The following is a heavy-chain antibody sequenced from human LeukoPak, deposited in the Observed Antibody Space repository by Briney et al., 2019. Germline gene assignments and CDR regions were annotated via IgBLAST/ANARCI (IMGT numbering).Heavy chain of an antibody. D-gene: IGHD6-19*01. V-gene: IGHV4-30-2*01. CDR1: GGSISSGGYY. CDR2: IYHSGST. CDR3: AREVWGSYSSGWYTDY. Sequence: PSQTLSLTCTVSGGSISSGGYYWSWIRQPPGKGLEWIGYIYHSGSTYYNPSLKSRVTMSVDTSKNQFSLKLSSVTAADTAVYYCAREVWGSYSSGWYTDYWGQGTLVTVSS. J-gene: IGHJ4*02.